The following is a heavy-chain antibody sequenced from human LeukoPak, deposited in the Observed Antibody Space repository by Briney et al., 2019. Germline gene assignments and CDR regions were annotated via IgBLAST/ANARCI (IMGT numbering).Heavy chain of an antibody. D-gene: IGHD4-17*01. CDR1: GGSISSSSYY. V-gene: IGHV4-39*01. CDR2: IYYSGTP. CDR3: ARRRTAPVYYFDS. J-gene: IGHJ4*02. Sequence: PSETLSLTCTVSGGSISSSSYYWGWIRQPPGKGLEWIGIIYYSGTPYYNPSLKSRVTISIGTPENQFSLKLSSVTAADTAVYYCARRRTAPVYYFDSWGQGTLVTVSS.